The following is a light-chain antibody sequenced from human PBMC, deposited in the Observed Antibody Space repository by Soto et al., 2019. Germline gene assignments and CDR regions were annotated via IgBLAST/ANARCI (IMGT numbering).Light chain of an antibody. CDR3: QQYGSSPWA. J-gene: IGKJ1*01. CDR2: GAS. Sequence: EIVLTKSPGTLSLSSGERATLSCRASQSISSSYLAWYQQKAGQAPRLLIYGASSRATGIPDRFSGSGSGTDFTLTISRLEPEDFAVYYCQQYGSSPWAFGQGTKVDIK. V-gene: IGKV3-20*01. CDR1: QSISSSY.